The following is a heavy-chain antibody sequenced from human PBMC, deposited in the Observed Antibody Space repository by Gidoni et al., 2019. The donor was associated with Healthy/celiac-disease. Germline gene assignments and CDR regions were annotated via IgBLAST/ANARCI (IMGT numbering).Heavy chain of an antibody. CDR3: ARGDIVVVVALFYY. CDR1: GFTFSSYA. Sequence: QVQLVESGGGVVQPGRSLRLSCAASGFTFSSYAMHWVRQAPGKGLGWVAVISYDGSNKYYADSVKGRFTISRDNSKNTLYLQMNSLRAEDTAVYYCARGDIVVVVALFYYWGQGTLVTVSS. CDR2: ISYDGSNK. J-gene: IGHJ4*02. V-gene: IGHV3-30-3*01. D-gene: IGHD2-15*01.